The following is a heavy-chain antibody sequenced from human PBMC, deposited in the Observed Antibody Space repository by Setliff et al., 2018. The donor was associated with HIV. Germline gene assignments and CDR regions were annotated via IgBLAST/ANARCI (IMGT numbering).Heavy chain of an antibody. CDR2: MNPDSGNT. J-gene: IGHJ4*02. CDR3: ASAPRGVGSSSYFDY. CDR1: GYTFTSFD. V-gene: IGHV1-8*02. Sequence: ASVKVSCKTSGYTFTSFDINWVRQATGQGLEWMGWMNPDSGNTGYAQKFQGRVTMTRQTSTSTAFMELISLRSEDTAVYYCASAPRGVGSSSYFDYWGQGALVTVSS. D-gene: IGHD2-2*01.